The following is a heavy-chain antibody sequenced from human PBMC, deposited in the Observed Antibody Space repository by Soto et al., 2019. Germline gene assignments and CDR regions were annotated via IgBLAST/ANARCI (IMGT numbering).Heavy chain of an antibody. Sequence: SETLSLTCTVSGGSISSSTYYWGWIRQPPGKGLEWIGSIYFRGSTYYNPSLKSRVTVSVDTSKKQFSLKLTSVTAADTAVYYCAREILTGYYPAGWFDPWGQGTLVTVS. D-gene: IGHD3-9*01. CDR2: IYFRGST. V-gene: IGHV4-39*02. CDR3: AREILTGYYPAGWFDP. J-gene: IGHJ5*02. CDR1: GGSISSSTYY.